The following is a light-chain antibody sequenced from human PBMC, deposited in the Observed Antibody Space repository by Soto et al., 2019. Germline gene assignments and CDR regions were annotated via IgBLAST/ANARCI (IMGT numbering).Light chain of an antibody. CDR1: QSVSSN. CDR3: QQYNNWPLT. V-gene: IGKV3-15*01. CDR2: GAS. Sequence: EIVMTQSPATLSLSPGERATLSCRASQSVSSNLAWYQQKPGQAPRLLLYGASTRATGIPARFSGSGSGTEFSLTISSLKSEDFAVYYCQQYNNWPLTFGGGTKVEIK. J-gene: IGKJ4*01.